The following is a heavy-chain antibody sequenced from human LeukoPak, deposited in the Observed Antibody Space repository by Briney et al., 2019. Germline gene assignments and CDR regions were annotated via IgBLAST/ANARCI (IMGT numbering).Heavy chain of an antibody. CDR2: IYYSGST. D-gene: IGHD3-16*01. V-gene: IGHV4-39*02. CDR3: ARESLGY. CDR1: GGSSSSSSYY. Sequence: SENLSLNGSVSGGSSSSSSYYWRWIRQPPGKGLEWIGCIYYSGSTYYNPSLKSRVTISVGTSKNQFSLKLSSVTAADTAVYYCARESLGYWGQGNLVTVSS. J-gene: IGHJ4*02.